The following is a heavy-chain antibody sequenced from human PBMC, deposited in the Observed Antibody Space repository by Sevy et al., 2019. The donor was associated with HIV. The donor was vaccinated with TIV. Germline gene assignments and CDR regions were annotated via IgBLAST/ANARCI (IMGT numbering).Heavy chain of an antibody. D-gene: IGHD2-21*02. CDR3: ARLSSWGGDCYCFDY. Sequence: GGFLRLSCAASGFTFSHYALHWVRQAPGKGLEWVAIMSYVGNSENYGDSVRGRFTISRDNSKNAWYLQMNSLRAEDRAVYYCARLSSWGGDCYCFDYWGQGTLVTVSS. V-gene: IGHV3-30*04. CDR2: MSYVGNSE. CDR1: GFTFSHYA. J-gene: IGHJ4*02.